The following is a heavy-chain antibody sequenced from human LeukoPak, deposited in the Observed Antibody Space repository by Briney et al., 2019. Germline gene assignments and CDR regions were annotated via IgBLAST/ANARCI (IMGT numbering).Heavy chain of an antibody. D-gene: IGHD3-10*01. CDR1: GFIFSNAY. Sequence: GGSLRLSCAASGFIFSNAYMSWVRQAPGRGLEWVGRVKTKTDGGTTDYAAPMKGRFSISRDDSENSLYLQINSLKTDDTAVYYCTYYGSGAIRFWGQGTLVTVSS. J-gene: IGHJ4*02. V-gene: IGHV3-15*01. CDR3: TYYGSGAIRF. CDR2: VKTKTDGGTT.